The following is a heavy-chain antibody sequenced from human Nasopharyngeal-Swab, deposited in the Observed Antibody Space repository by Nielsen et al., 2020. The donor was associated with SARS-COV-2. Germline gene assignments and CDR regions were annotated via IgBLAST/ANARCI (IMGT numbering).Heavy chain of an antibody. CDR2: ISPGGGSA. V-gene: IGHV1-46*01. CDR3: ARGGDPREVVAATDCFDP. J-gene: IGHJ5*02. CDR1: GYTFTRYY. D-gene: IGHD2-15*01. Sequence: ASVKVSCKASGYTFTRYYIHWVRQAPGQGLEWMGIISPGGGSARYSQNFQGRVTMTRDTSTSTVYMELSSLRSEDTAVYYCARGGDPREVVAATDCFDPWGQGTLGTVSS.